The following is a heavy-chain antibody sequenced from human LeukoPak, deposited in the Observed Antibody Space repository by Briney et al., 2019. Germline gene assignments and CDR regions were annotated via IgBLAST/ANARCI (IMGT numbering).Heavy chain of an antibody. CDR1: GFTFSSYA. D-gene: IGHD3-16*01. CDR3: AKDLYDYVWGSPAFDI. CDR2: ISGSGGST. V-gene: IGHV3-23*01. Sequence: GGSLRLSCAASGFTFSSYAMSWVRQAPGKGLEWVSAISGSGGSTYYAGSVKGRFTISRDNSKNTLYLQMNSLRAEDTAVYYCAKDLYDYVWGSPAFDIWGQGTMVTVSS. J-gene: IGHJ3*02.